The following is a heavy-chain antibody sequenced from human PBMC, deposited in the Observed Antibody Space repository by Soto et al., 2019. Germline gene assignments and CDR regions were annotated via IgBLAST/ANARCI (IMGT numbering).Heavy chain of an antibody. CDR3: TRHVNIPLAGTGFDS. Sequence: SETLSLTCTVSGGSISGYYLSWLRQPPGKGLQWIGYIYNIGSTNYNPPLRSRVTMSIDTSQEQFSLKLSSVTATDTAVYYCTRHVNIPLAGTGFDSWGHGALVTVSS. D-gene: IGHD6-19*01. V-gene: IGHV4-59*08. CDR1: GGSISGYY. CDR2: IYNIGST. J-gene: IGHJ4*01.